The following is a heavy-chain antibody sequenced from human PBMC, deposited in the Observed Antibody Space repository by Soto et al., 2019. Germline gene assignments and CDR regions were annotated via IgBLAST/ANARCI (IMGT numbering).Heavy chain of an antibody. Sequence: GASVTVSCKASGYTLTGYYMQWVRQAPGQGLEWMGWISAYSGNTNYAQKLQGWVTMTTDTSTSTAYMELRSLRSDDTAVYYCASYHREYSGYFDYWGQGTLVTVSS. D-gene: IGHD5-12*01. V-gene: IGHV1-18*04. CDR1: GYTLTGYY. CDR3: ASYHREYSGYFDY. CDR2: ISAYSGNT. J-gene: IGHJ4*02.